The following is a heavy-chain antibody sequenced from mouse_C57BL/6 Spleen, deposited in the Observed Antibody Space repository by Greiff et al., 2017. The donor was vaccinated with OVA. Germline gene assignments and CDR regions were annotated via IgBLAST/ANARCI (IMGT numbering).Heavy chain of an antibody. CDR1: GYSITSGYY. J-gene: IGHJ4*01. CDR3: AREVDYYGSSYNYAMDY. CDR2: ISYDGSN. Sequence: VQLQQSGPGLVKPSQSLSLTCSVTGYSITSGYYWNWIRQFPGNKLEWMGYISYDGSNNYNPSLKNRISITRDTSKNQFFLKLNSVTTEDTATYYCAREVDYYGSSYNYAMDYWGQGTSVTVSS. V-gene: IGHV3-6*01. D-gene: IGHD1-1*01.